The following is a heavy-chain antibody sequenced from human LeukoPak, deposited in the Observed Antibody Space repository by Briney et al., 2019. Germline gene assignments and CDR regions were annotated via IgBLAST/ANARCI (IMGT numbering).Heavy chain of an antibody. CDR1: GFTFSSYS. J-gene: IGHJ4*02. Sequence: PGGSLRLSCAASGFTFSSYSMNWVRQAPGKGLEWVSSISSSSSYIYYADSVKGRFTLSRDNAKNSLYLQMNSLRAEDTAVYYCARVSGGGSGGYELDYWGQGTLVTVSS. V-gene: IGHV3-21*01. CDR3: ARVSGGGSGGYELDY. CDR2: ISSSSSYI. D-gene: IGHD5-12*01.